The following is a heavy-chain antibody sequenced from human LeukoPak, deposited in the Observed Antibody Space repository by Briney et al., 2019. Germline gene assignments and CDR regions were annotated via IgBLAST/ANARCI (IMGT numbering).Heavy chain of an antibody. D-gene: IGHD3-16*01. Sequence: KASEALSLTCTVSGGSISTSSYYWSWIRQPPGKGLEWIGYIYYSGSTNYNPSLKSRVTISVDTSKNQFSLKLSSVTAADTAVYYCARANVYYFDYWGQGTLVTVSS. CDR3: ARANVYYFDY. CDR2: IYYSGST. J-gene: IGHJ4*02. CDR1: GGSISTSSYY. V-gene: IGHV4-61*01.